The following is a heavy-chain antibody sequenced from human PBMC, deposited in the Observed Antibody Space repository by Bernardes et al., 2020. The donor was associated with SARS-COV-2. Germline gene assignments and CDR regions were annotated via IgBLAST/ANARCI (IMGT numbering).Heavy chain of an antibody. Sequence: GGSLRLSCAGSGFTFNIYPMNWVRQAPGKGLEWVSSISTGSNYIYYADSVKGRFTISRDNAKNLLHLQMNSLRVEDTAVYYCARLGDIWGQGTMVTVSS. CDR2: ISTGSNYI. CDR1: GFTFNIYP. J-gene: IGHJ3*02. V-gene: IGHV3-21*01. D-gene: IGHD3-16*01. CDR3: ARLGDI.